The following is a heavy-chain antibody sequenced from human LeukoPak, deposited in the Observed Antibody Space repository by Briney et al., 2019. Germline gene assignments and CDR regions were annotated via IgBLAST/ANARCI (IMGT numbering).Heavy chain of an antibody. CDR1: GFIFSNYW. CDR2: IKSDGSEK. V-gene: IGHV3-7*03. CDR3: ARDPYLGDGDY. D-gene: IGHD4-17*01. J-gene: IGHJ4*02. Sequence: GGSLRLSCAASGFIFSNYWMIWVRQAPGKGLEWVANIKSDGSEKYYVDSVKGRFTISRDNAKNSPYLQMNSLRGDDTAVYYCARDPYLGDGDYWGQGTLVTVSS.